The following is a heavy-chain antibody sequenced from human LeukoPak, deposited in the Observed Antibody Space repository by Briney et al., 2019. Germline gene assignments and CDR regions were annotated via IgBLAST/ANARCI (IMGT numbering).Heavy chain of an antibody. D-gene: IGHD2-2*01. CDR3: ARHRTTKSAPYWFDP. V-gene: IGHV4-30-2*01. J-gene: IGHJ5*02. Sequence: SETLSLTCTVSGGSISSGGYYWSWILQPPGKGLEWIGYIYHSGSTYYNPSLKSRVTISVDTSKNQFSLKLSSVTAADTAVYYCARHRTTKSAPYWFDPWGQGTLVTVSS. CDR1: GGSISSGGYY. CDR2: IYHSGST.